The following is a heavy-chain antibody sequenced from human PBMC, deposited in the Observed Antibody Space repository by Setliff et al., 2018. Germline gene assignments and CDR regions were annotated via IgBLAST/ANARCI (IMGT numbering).Heavy chain of an antibody. CDR2: IYPGDSHT. Sequence: PGESLKISCKGSGYSFSNFWIGWVRQMPGKGLEWMGVIYPGDSHTRYSPSFQGQVTMSADKSINTAYLQWSNLKASGTAMYYCARRDPSVDTAIVYFDYWGQGTLVTVSS. J-gene: IGHJ4*02. D-gene: IGHD5-18*01. CDR1: GYSFSNFW. V-gene: IGHV5-51*01. CDR3: ARRDPSVDTAIVYFDY.